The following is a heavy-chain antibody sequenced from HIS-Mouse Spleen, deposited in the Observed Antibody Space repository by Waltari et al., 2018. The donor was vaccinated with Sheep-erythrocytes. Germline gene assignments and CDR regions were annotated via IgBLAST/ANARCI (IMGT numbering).Heavy chain of an antibody. CDR2: IYPGDSDT. D-gene: IGHD3-3*01. CDR1: GYSFTSYW. Sequence: EVQLVQSGAEVKKPGESLKISCKGSGYSFTSYWIGWVRQMPGKGLEWMGIIYPGDSDTRYSPSFQGQVTISADKSISTAYLQWSSLKASDTAMYYCARGPVLRFLEKYVTSAPMPEPQAPGRYF. V-gene: IGHV5-51*03. J-gene: IGHJ2*01. CDR3: ARGPVLRFLEKYVTSAPMPEPQAPGRYF.